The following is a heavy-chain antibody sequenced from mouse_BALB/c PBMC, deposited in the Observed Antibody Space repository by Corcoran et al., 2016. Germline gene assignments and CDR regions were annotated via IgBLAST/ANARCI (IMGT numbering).Heavy chain of an antibody. Sequence: EVQLQQSGPELVKPGASVKMSCKASGYTFTSYVMHWVKQKPGQGLEWIGYINPYNDGTKYNEKFKGKATLTSDKSSSTASMELSSLTAEDSAVYYCARITTVVPRYFDVWGAGTTVTVSS. J-gene: IGHJ1*01. D-gene: IGHD1-1*01. CDR2: INPYNDGT. CDR3: ARITTVVPRYFDV. CDR1: GYTFTSYV. V-gene: IGHV1S136*01.